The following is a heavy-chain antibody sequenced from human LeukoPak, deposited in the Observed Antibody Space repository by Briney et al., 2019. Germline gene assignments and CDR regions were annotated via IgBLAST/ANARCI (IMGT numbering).Heavy chain of an antibody. CDR1: GGSVSSGSYY. Sequence: PSETLSLTCTVSGGSVSSGSYYWSWIRQPPGKRLEWIGYISYTGTTNYNPSLRSRVTMSVDTSKNQFSLKLSSVTAADTAVYYCARDYYDSSGYYYVLADYWGQGTLVTVSS. CDR2: ISYTGTT. J-gene: IGHJ4*02. CDR3: ARDYYDSSGYYYVLADY. D-gene: IGHD3-22*01. V-gene: IGHV4-61*01.